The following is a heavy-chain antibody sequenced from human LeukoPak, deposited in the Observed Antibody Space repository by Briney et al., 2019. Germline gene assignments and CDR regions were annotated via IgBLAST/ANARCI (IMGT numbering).Heavy chain of an antibody. D-gene: IGHD6-13*01. J-gene: IGHJ6*03. V-gene: IGHV3-21*01. CDR2: ISSSSSYI. CDR1: GFTFDDYT. Sequence: GGSLRLSCAASGFTFDDYTIHWVRQVPGKGLEWVSSISSSSSYIYYADSVKGRFTISRDNAKNSLYLQMNSLRAEDTAVYYCARDGSYSSSWYHYYYYYYMDVWGKGTTVTVSS. CDR3: ARDGSYSSSWYHYYYYYYMDV.